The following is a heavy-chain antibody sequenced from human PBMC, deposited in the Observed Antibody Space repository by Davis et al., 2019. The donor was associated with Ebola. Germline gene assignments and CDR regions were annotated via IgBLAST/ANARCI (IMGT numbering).Heavy chain of an antibody. CDR1: GYTFTSYY. J-gene: IGHJ6*02. D-gene: IGHD2-2*01. CDR3: ARDKPALYCSSTSCPYYYYGMDV. Sequence: ASVKVSCKASGYTFTSYYMHWARQAPGQGLEWMGWINPNSGGTNYAQKFQGWVTMTRATSISTAYMELSRLRSDDTAVYYCARDKPALYCSSTSCPYYYYGMDVWGQGTTVTVSS. V-gene: IGHV1-2*04. CDR2: INPNSGGT.